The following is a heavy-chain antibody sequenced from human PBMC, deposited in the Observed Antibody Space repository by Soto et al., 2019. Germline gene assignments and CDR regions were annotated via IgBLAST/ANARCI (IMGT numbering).Heavy chain of an antibody. D-gene: IGHD6-13*01. J-gene: IGHJ4*02. V-gene: IGHV4-34*01. CDR2: INHSGST. CDR1: GGSFSGYY. CDR3: ARFAYPAAGFYYFDY. Sequence: SETLSLTCAVYGGSFSGYYWSWIRQPPGKGLEWIGEINHSGSTNYNPSLKSRVTISVDTSKNQFSLKLSSVTAADTAVYYCARFAYPAAGFYYFDYWGQGTLVTVSS.